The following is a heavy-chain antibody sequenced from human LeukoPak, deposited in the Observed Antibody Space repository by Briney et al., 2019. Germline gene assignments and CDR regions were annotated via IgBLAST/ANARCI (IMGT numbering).Heavy chain of an antibody. V-gene: IGHV4-34*01. CDR2: INHSGST. CDR1: GGSFSGYY. D-gene: IGHD5-12*01. CDR3: ARGLVATSSGDPFDY. Sequence: SGTLSLTCAVYGGSFSGYYWSWIRQPPGKGLEWIGEINHSGSTNYNPSLKSRVTISLDTSKNQFSLKLSSVTAADTAVYYCARGLVATSSGDPFDYWGQGTLVTVSP. J-gene: IGHJ4*02.